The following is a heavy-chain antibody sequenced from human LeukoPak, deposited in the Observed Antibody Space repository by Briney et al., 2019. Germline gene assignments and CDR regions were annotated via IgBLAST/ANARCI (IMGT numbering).Heavy chain of an antibody. CDR1: GYSFTSYW. V-gene: IGHV5-51*01. D-gene: IGHD2-2*01. J-gene: IGHJ5*02. CDR3: ARRRLGYCSSTSCHNWFDP. Sequence: GESLKISCKGSGYSFTSYWIGWVRQMPGKGLEWMGIIYPGDSDTRYSPSFQGQVTISADKSISTAYLQWSSLKASDTAMYYCARRRLGYCSSTSCHNWFDPWGRGTLVTVSS. CDR2: IYPGDSDT.